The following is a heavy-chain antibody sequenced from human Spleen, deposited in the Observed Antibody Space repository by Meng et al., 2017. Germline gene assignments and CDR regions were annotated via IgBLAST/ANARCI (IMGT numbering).Heavy chain of an antibody. Sequence: LSLTCAVYGGSFSGYYWSWVRQAPGKGLEWVGFIRSKAYGGTTENAASVKGRFTISRDDSKSIAYLQMNSLKTEDTAVYYCTRGTIVGAEPYDYWGQGTLVTVSS. J-gene: IGHJ4*02. CDR2: IRSKAYGGTT. CDR3: TRGTIVGAEPYDY. D-gene: IGHD1-26*01. V-gene: IGHV3-49*04. CDR1: GGSFSGYY.